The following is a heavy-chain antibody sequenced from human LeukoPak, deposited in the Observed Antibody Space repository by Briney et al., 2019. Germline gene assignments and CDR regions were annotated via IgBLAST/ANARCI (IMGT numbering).Heavy chain of an antibody. CDR2: IYHSGST. CDR1: GFTFDDYG. J-gene: IGHJ4*02. V-gene: IGHV4-34*01. Sequence: GSLRLSCAASGFTFDDYGMSWVRQPPGKGLEWIGEIYHSGSTSYNPSLKSRVTISVDKSKNQFSLTLSSVTAADTAVYYCARLEGAYYYDSSGYYYDYWGQGTLVTVSS. CDR3: ARLEGAYYYDSSGYYYDY. D-gene: IGHD3-22*01.